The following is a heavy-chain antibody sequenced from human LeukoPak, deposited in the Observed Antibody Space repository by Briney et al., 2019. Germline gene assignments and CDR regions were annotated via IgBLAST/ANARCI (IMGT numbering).Heavy chain of an antibody. Sequence: GGSLRLSCAASGFTFSSYEMNWVRQAPGKGLEWVSYISSSGSTIYYADSVKGRFTISRDNAKNTLYLQMNSLRAEDTAVYYCARDITMIKGAFDIWGQGTMVTVSS. CDR2: ISSSGSTI. J-gene: IGHJ3*02. V-gene: IGHV3-48*03. CDR1: GFTFSSYE. CDR3: ARDITMIKGAFDI. D-gene: IGHD3-22*01.